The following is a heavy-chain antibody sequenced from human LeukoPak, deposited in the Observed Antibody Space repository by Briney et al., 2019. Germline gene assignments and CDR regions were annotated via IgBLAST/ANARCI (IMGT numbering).Heavy chain of an antibody. Sequence: GGSLRLSCAASGFTFSGSAMHWVRQAPGKGLEWVAFIRYDGSNKYYADSVKGRFTISRDNSKNTLYLQMNSLRAEDTAVYYCAKEDHIVFDYWGQGTLVTVSS. CDR1: GFTFSGSA. D-gene: IGHD2-21*01. CDR2: IRYDGSNK. CDR3: AKEDHIVFDY. V-gene: IGHV3-30*02. J-gene: IGHJ4*02.